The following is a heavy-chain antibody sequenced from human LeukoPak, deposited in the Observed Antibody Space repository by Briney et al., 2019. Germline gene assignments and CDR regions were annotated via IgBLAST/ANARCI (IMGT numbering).Heavy chain of an antibody. CDR3: AKYPGIAAAGTTSDFDY. Sequence: GGSLRLSCAASGFTFSSDSMNWVRQAPGKGLEWLASISSSSSYMYYADSVKGRFTISSDNAKNSLYLQMNSLRAEDTAVYYCAKYPGIAAAGTTSDFDYWGQGTLVTVSS. CDR2: ISSSSSYM. V-gene: IGHV3-21*01. J-gene: IGHJ4*02. CDR1: GFTFSSDS. D-gene: IGHD6-13*01.